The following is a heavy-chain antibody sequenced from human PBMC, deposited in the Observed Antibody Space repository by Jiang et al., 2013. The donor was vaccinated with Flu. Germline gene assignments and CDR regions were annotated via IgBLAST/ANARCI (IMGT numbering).Heavy chain of an antibody. CDR3: AREDSSGWYGGSAYFDY. V-gene: IGHV6-1*01. J-gene: IGHJ4*02. CDR2: YN. Sequence: YNDYAVSVKSRITINPDTSKNQFSLQLNSVTPEDTAVYYCAREDSSGWYGGSAYFDYWGQGTLVTVSS. D-gene: IGHD6-19*01.